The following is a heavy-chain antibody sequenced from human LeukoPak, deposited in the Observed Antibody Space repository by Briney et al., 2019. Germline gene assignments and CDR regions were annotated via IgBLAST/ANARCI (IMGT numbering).Heavy chain of an antibody. CDR1: GFTFSSYS. D-gene: IGHD6-13*01. Sequence: GGSLRLSCAASGFTFSSYSMNWVSQAPGKGLEWVSSINSGSSYISYADSVKGRFTISRDNAKNSLYLQLNSLRVEDTAVYYCARTRTIGISAADVDYWGQGTLVTVSS. J-gene: IGHJ4*02. CDR2: INSGSSYI. CDR3: ARTRTIGISAADVDY. V-gene: IGHV3-21*01.